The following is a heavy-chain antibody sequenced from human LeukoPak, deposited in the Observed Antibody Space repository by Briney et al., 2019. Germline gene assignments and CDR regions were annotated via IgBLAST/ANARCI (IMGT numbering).Heavy chain of an antibody. Sequence: ASVKVSCKASGGTFSSYAISWVRQAPGQGLEWMGRIIPILGIANYAQKFQGRVTITADKSTSTAYMELSSLRSEDTAVYYCARGIAVAGTYGFDYWGQGTLVTVSS. D-gene: IGHD6-19*01. CDR2: IIPILGIA. CDR3: ARGIAVAGTYGFDY. V-gene: IGHV1-69*04. J-gene: IGHJ4*02. CDR1: GGTFSSYA.